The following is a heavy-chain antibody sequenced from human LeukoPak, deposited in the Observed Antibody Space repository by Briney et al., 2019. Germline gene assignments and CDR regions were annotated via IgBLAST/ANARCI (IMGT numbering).Heavy chain of an antibody. CDR1: GFTFSSYA. D-gene: IGHD2-2*01. V-gene: IGHV3-23*01. J-gene: IGHJ4*02. CDR2: ISGSGGST. CDR3: AKRYCSSTSCYGY. Sequence: GGSLSLSCAASGFTFSSYAMSWVRQAPGKGLEWVSAISGSGGSTYYADSVKGRFTISRDNTKNTLYLQMNSLRAEDTAVYYCAKRYCSSTSCYGYWGQGTLVTVSS.